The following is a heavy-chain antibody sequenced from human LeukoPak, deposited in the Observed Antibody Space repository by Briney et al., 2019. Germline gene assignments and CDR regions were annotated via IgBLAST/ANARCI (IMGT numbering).Heavy chain of an antibody. CDR1: GGSISSGSYY. J-gene: IGHJ4*02. Sequence: SETLSLTCSVSGGSISSGSYYWSWIRQPAGKGLEWIGRIYTSGSTNYNPSLKSRVTISVDTSKNQFSLKLSSVTAADTAVYYCARESYDFWSGYYPYFDYWGQGTLVTVSS. CDR2: IYTSGST. D-gene: IGHD3-3*01. CDR3: ARESYDFWSGYYPYFDY. V-gene: IGHV4-61*02.